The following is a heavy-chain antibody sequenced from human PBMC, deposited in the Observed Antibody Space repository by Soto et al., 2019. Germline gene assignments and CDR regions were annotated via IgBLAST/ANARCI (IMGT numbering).Heavy chain of an antibody. CDR2: IATSENS. CDR3: ARESGENWAYEAE. Sequence: QVQVKESGPGLVKPSETLSLTCTVSGGSISDYSWSWIRQSAGKGLEWLGRIATSENSHYHPAIRSRATMSIETSKNQFSLILRSVTASDTAVYYCARESGENWAYEAEWGQGTLVTVSS. J-gene: IGHJ4*02. V-gene: IGHV4-4*07. CDR1: GGSISDYS. D-gene: IGHD7-27*01.